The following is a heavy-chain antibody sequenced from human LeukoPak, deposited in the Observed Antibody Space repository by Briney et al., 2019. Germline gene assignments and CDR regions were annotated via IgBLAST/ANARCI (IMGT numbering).Heavy chain of an antibody. CDR2: ISGSGGST. Sequence: GGSLRLSCAASGFTFSSYGMSWVRQAPGKGLEWVSAISGSGGSTYYADSVKGRFTISRDNSKNTLYLQMNSLRAEDTAVYYCASGIAVAILDYWGQGTLVTVSS. J-gene: IGHJ4*02. D-gene: IGHD6-19*01. V-gene: IGHV3-23*01. CDR1: GFTFSSYG. CDR3: ASGIAVAILDY.